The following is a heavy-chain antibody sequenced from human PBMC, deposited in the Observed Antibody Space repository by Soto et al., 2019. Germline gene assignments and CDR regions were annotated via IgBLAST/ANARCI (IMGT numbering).Heavy chain of an antibody. J-gene: IGHJ6*02. CDR2: IRSKAYGGTT. D-gene: IGHD2-2*01. Sequence: GGSLRLSCTASGFTFGDYAMSWFRQAPGKGLEWVGFIRSKAYGGTTEYAASVKGRFTISRDDSKSIAYLQMNSLKTEDTAVYYCTRDEDIVVVPAATIYYYYYGMDVWGQGTTVTVSS. CDR3: TRDEDIVVVPAATIYYYYYGMDV. V-gene: IGHV3-49*03. CDR1: GFTFGDYA.